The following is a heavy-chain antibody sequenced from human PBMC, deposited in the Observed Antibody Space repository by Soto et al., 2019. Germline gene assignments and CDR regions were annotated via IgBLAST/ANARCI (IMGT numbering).Heavy chain of an antibody. J-gene: IGHJ6*02. CDR2: IDGDSGDT. V-gene: IGHV1-2*04. Sequence: QVQLVQSGAEVKKPGASVKVSCKASGYTFTNYYIHWVRQAPGQGLEWMGWIDGDSGDTKDAQKFQGWATMTRDTSINTAYMELSRLTSDDTAGYYCAITPNNGRAGVCGMDAWGQGTRVTVSS. CDR1: GYTFTNYY. D-gene: IGHD2-8*01. CDR3: AITPNNGRAGVCGMDA.